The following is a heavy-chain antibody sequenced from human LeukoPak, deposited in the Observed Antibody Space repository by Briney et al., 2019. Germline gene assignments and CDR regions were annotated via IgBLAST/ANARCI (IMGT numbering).Heavy chain of an antibody. CDR1: GFTFSSYS. J-gene: IGHJ3*02. D-gene: IGHD3-10*01. V-gene: IGHV3-21*01. CDR3: ASLYYYGSGSYSDAFDI. Sequence: PGGSLRLSCAASGFTFSSYSMNWVRQAPGKGLEWVSSISSSSSYIYYADSVKGRFTISRDNAKNSLYLQMNSLRAEDTAVYYCASLYYYGSGSYSDAFDIWGQGTMVTVSS. CDR2: ISSSSSYI.